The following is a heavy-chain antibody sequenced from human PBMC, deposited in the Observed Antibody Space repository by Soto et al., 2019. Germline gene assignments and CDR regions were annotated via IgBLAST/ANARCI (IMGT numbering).Heavy chain of an antibody. CDR2: IYYSGST. Sequence: SETLSLTCTVSGGSISSYYWSWIWQPPGKGLEWIGYIYYSGSTNYNPSLKSRVTISVDTSKNQFSLKLSSVTAADTAVFYCARLKRRRGYYYGMDVWGQGTTVTVSS. V-gene: IGHV4-59*01. D-gene: IGHD3-10*01. CDR3: ARLKRRRGYYYGMDV. CDR1: GGSISSYY. J-gene: IGHJ6*02.